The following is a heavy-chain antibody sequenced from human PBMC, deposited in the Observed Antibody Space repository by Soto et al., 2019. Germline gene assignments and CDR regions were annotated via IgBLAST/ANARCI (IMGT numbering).Heavy chain of an antibody. V-gene: IGHV1-46*03. CDR2: INPSGGST. CDR3: ARDLQEEDTTLTGWNWFDP. CDR1: GYTFTSYY. J-gene: IGHJ5*02. Sequence: GASVKVSCKASGYTFTSYYMHWVRQAPGQGLEWMGIINPSGGSTSYAQKFQGRVTMTRDTSTSTVYMELSSLRTEDTAVYYCARDLQEEDTTLTGWNWFDPWGQGTLVTVSS. D-gene: IGHD3-9*01.